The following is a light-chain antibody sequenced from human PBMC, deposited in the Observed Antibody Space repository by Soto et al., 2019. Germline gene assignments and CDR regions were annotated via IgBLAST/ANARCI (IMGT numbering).Light chain of an antibody. CDR1: SSDVGGYNA. CDR3: SSYTRSSVYA. J-gene: IGLJ1*01. V-gene: IGLV2-14*01. Sequence: SELNQLVSVSGSPREAITLSCTRTSSDVGGYNAVSWYQQHQGRAPKLMIYDVSNRPSGISNRCSGSKSGSTASLTISGLQAEDDADYYCSSYTRSSVYAFGPGTKVTV. CDR2: DVS.